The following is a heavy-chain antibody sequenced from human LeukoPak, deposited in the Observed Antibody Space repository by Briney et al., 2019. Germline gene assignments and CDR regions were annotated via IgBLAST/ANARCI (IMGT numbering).Heavy chain of an antibody. V-gene: IGHV4-59*01. CDR1: GGSISSYY. J-gene: IGHJ4*02. CDR3: ARVGTYGSGSYLSWLDY. D-gene: IGHD3-10*01. Sequence: PSETLSLTCTVSGGSISSYYWSWIRQPPGKGLEWIGYIYYSGSTNYNPSLKSRVTISVDTSKNQFSLRLSSVTAADTAVYYCARVGTYGSGSYLSWLDYWGQGTLVTVSS. CDR2: IYYSGST.